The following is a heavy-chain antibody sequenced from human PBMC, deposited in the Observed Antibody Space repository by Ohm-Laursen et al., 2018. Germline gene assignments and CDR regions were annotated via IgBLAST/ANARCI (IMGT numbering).Heavy chain of an antibody. CDR1: GFTVSDAW. D-gene: IGHD5-18*01. Sequence: SLRLSCSASGFTVSDAWMSWVRQAPGKGLEWVSAIVGSGGSIYYADSVKGRFTISRDNSKNTLYLQIDSLRAEDTAVYHCAKEGYKYGLHNFDYWGKGTLVTVSS. V-gene: IGHV3-23*01. CDR2: IVGSGGSI. CDR3: AKEGYKYGLHNFDY. J-gene: IGHJ4*02.